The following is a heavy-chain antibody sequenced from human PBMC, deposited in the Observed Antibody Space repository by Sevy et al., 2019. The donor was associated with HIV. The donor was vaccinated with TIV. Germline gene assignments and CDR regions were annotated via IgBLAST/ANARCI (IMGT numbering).Heavy chain of an antibody. J-gene: IGHJ5*02. CDR2: INPNSGGT. D-gene: IGHD3-10*01. Sequence: ASVKVSCKASGYSFTGHYIHWFRQAPGQGLEWMGWINPNSGGTKFAPKFQGRVTMTRDTSISTAYMELSRLKSDDTAVFYCATYRDYGGAFDPWGQGTLVTVSS. CDR1: GYSFTGHY. V-gene: IGHV1-2*02. CDR3: ATYRDYGGAFDP.